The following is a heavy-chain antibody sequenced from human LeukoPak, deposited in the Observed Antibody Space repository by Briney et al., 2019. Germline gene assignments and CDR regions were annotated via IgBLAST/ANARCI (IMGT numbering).Heavy chain of an antibody. Sequence: SETLSITCTVYGGSISPYHWSWIRQPPGKGLEWIGYIYYTGSTYYNPSLKSRVTISVDTSKNQFSLKLSSVTAADTAVYYCARAYYYGSGTFDIWGQGTMVTVSS. CDR3: ARAYYYGSGTFDI. J-gene: IGHJ3*02. CDR1: GGSISPYH. D-gene: IGHD3-10*01. CDR2: IYYTGST. V-gene: IGHV4-59*01.